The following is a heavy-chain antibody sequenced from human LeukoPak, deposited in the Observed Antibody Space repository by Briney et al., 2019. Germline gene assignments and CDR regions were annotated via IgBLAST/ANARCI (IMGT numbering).Heavy chain of an antibody. CDR1: GFTFSSYG. D-gene: IGHD3-10*01. V-gene: IGHV3-33*01. J-gene: IGHJ5*02. Sequence: GGSLRLSCAASGFTFSSYGMHWVRQAPGKGLEWVAVIWYDGSNKYYADSVKGRFTISRDNSKNTLYLQMNSLRAEDTAVYYCAREHTMVMGRKNWFDPWGQGTLVAVSS. CDR3: AREHTMVMGRKNWFDP. CDR2: IWYDGSNK.